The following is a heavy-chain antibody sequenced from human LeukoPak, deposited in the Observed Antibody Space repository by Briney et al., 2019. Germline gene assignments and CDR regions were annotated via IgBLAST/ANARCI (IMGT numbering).Heavy chain of an antibody. CDR3: ARVGITMIVVVPANYYFDY. J-gene: IGHJ4*02. D-gene: IGHD3-22*01. Sequence: SETLSLTCAVYGGSFSGYYWSWIRRPPGKGLEWIGEINHSGSTNYNPSLKSRVTISVDTSKNQFSLKLSSVTAADTAVYYCARVGITMIVVVPANYYFDYWGQGTLVTVSS. CDR1: GGSFSGYY. CDR2: INHSGST. V-gene: IGHV4-34*01.